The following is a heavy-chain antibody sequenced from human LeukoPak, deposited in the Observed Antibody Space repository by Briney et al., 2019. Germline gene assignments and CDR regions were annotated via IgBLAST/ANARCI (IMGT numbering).Heavy chain of an antibody. CDR3: TRGPAD. V-gene: IGHV3-74*01. J-gene: IGHJ1*01. Sequence: GGSLRLSCAASGFTFSSNWMHWVRQAPGKGPVWVAKINPDGNRSDYVDSVKGRFTISRDNAKNTLYLQMDSLKAEDTAVYYCTRGPADWGQGTLVIVSS. CDR1: GFTFSSNW. CDR2: INPDGNRS.